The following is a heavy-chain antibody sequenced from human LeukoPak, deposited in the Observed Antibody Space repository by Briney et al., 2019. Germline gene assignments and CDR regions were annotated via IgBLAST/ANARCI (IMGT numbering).Heavy chain of an antibody. CDR1: GGSLSGFY. CDR3: ARDFRGSVDAFDI. J-gene: IGHJ3*02. CDR2: IYYSGRT. V-gene: IGHV4-59*01. Sequence: SETLSLTCTVSGGSLSGFYWSWIRQPPGKGLEWIGYIYYSGRTNYNPSLKSRVSISVDTSKNQFSLKLSSVTAADTAVYYCARDFRGSVDAFDIWGQGTMVAVSS.